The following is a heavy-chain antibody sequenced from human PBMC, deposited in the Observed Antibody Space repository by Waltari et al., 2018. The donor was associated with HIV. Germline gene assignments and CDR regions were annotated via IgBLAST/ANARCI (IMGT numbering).Heavy chain of an antibody. Sequence: QVQLVQSGAEVKRPGASVKFSCTASGSTFTGYSIQWVRQAAGQGLEWMGRINTKSGGTNYAQKFQGRVTMTRDTSIGTAYMELRSLRSDDTAVYYCAGMYYDFLTGYLNGFDPWGQGTLVTVSS. D-gene: IGHD3-9*01. CDR1: GSTFTGYS. CDR2: INTKSGGT. V-gene: IGHV1-2*06. CDR3: AGMYYDFLTGYLNGFDP. J-gene: IGHJ5*02.